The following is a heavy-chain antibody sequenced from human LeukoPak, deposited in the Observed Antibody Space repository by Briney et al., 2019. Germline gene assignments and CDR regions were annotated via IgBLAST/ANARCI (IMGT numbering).Heavy chain of an antibody. V-gene: IGHV4-4*07. J-gene: IGHJ4*02. CDR3: ARVSSAGIWDY. Sequence: PSETLSLTCTVSGDSFSGYYWSWIRQPAGKGLEWIGRIYTSGSTNYNPSLKSRVTMSVDTSKNQLSLKLSSVTAADTAVYYCARVSSAGIWDYWGQGTLVTVSS. CDR2: IYTSGST. CDR1: GDSFSGYY. D-gene: IGHD6-19*01.